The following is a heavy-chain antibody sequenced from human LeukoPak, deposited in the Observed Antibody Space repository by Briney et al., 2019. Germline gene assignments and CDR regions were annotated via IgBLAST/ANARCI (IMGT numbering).Heavy chain of an antibody. D-gene: IGHD3-10*01. Sequence: GRSLRLYCVASGLTLDRYAMHWVRQGPGKSLEWVAGFSLDTDRIDYADSVRGRFTVSKDDAKKTLYLQMNNLRTEDTALYYCTKDITPGGADVWGQGTTVTVSS. CDR2: FSLDTDRI. CDR1: GLTLDRYA. J-gene: IGHJ6*02. CDR3: TKDITPGGADV. V-gene: IGHV3-9*01.